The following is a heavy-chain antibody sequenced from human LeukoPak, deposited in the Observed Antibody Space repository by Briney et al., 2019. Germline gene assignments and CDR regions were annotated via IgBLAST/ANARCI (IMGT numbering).Heavy chain of an antibody. J-gene: IGHJ6*03. D-gene: IGHD3-10*01. Sequence: KSSETLSLTCAVYGGSFSGYYWSWIRQPPGKGLEWIGEFNHSGSTNYNPSLKSRVTISVDTSKNQFSLKLSSVTAADTAVYYCASRGRGVAKRYYYYYMDVWGKGTTVTVSS. CDR3: ASRGRGVAKRYYYYYMDV. V-gene: IGHV4-34*01. CDR2: FNHSGST. CDR1: GGSFSGYY.